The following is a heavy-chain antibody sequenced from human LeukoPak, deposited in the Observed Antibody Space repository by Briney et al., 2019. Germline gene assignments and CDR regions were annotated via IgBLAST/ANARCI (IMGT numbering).Heavy chain of an antibody. CDR1: GFTFSSYA. J-gene: IGHJ4*02. D-gene: IGHD5-18*01. Sequence: GRSLRLSCAASGFTFSSYAMHWVRQAPGKGLEWVAVISYDGSNKYYADSVKGRFTTSRDNSKNTLYLQMNSLRAEDTAVYYCARESYGYIYFDYWGQGTLVTVSS. V-gene: IGHV3-30-3*01. CDR2: ISYDGSNK. CDR3: ARESYGYIYFDY.